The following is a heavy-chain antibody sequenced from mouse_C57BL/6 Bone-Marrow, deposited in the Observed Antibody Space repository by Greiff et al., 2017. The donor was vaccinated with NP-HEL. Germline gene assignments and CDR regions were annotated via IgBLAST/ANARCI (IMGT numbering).Heavy chain of an antibody. CDR1: GYTFTSYW. D-gene: IGHD1-1*01. CDR3: ARGASIYYYGSRYFDY. CDR2: INPSNGGT. Sequence: VQLQQPGTELVKPGASVKLSCKASGYTFTSYWMHWVKQRPGQGLEWIGNINPSNGGTNYNEKFKSKATLTVDKSSSTAYMQLSSLTSEDSAVYYCARGASIYYYGSRYFDYWGQGTTLTVSS. J-gene: IGHJ2*01. V-gene: IGHV1-53*01.